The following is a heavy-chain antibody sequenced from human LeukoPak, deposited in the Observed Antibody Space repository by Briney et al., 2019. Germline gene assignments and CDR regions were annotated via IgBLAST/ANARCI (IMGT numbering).Heavy chain of an antibody. D-gene: IGHD2-8*01. CDR1: GYTFTSYY. CDR3: ARTGLPPPGIFTPEWPDYYYGMDV. CDR2: INPSGGST. J-gene: IGHJ6*02. V-gene: IGHV1-46*01. Sequence: ASVTVSCKASGYTFTSYYMHWVRQAPGQGLEWMGIINPSGGSTSYAQKFQGRVTMTRDTSTSTVYMELSSLRSEDTAVYYCARTGLPPPGIFTPEWPDYYYGMDVWGQGTTVTVSS.